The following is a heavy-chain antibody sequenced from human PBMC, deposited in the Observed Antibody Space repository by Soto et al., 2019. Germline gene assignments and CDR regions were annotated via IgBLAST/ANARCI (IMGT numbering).Heavy chain of an antibody. CDR2: IIPILGIA. CDR1: GGTFSSYT. J-gene: IGHJ4*02. CDR3: ARGGKSYSSSWFDY. D-gene: IGHD6-13*01. V-gene: IGHV1-69*02. Sequence: ASVKVSWKASGGTFSSYTISWVRQAPGQGLEWMGRIIPILGIANYAQKFQGRVTITADKSTSTAYMELSSLRSEDTAVYYCARGGKSYSSSWFDYWGQGTLVTVSS.